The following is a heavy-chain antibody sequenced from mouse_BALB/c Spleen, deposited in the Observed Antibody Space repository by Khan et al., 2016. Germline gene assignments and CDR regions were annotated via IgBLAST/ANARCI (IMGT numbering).Heavy chain of an antibody. CDR3: ARSHYDYNVGFAY. D-gene: IGHD2-4*01. J-gene: IGHJ3*01. CDR2: IDPANGNT. CDR1: GFYIKDTY. V-gene: IGHV14-3*02. Sequence: VQLQQSGAELVKPGASVKLSCTASGFYIKDTYMHWVKQRPEQGLEWIGRIDPANGNTKYDPKFQGQATITADTSSNPVYLQLSSLTSEDTAVYYCARSHYDYNVGFAYWGQGTLVTVSA.